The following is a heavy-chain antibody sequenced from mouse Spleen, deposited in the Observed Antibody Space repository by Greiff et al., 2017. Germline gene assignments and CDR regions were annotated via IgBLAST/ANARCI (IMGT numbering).Heavy chain of an antibody. CDR3: AREDGNYGGSWFAY. CDR1: GYTFTDYY. Sequence: VKLVESGAELVRPGASVKLSCKASGYTFTDYYINWVKQRPGQGLEWIARIYPGSGNTYYNEKFKGKATLTAEKSSSTAYMQLSSLTSEDSAVYFCAREDGNYGGSWFAYWGQGTLVTVSA. V-gene: IGHV1-76*01. D-gene: IGHD2-1*01. J-gene: IGHJ3*01. CDR2: IYPGSGNT.